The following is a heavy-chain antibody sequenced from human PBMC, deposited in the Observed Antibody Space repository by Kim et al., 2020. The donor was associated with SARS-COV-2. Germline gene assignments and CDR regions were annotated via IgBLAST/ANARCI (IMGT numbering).Heavy chain of an antibody. CDR1: GFTFGDYA. Sequence: GGSLRLSCTASGFTFGDYAMSWVRQAPGKGLEWVGFIRSKAYGGTTEYAASVKGRFTISRDDSKSIAYLQMNSLKTEDTAVYYCTRGQNYYDSSGYFILFEFDYWGQGTLVTVSS. V-gene: IGHV3-49*04. D-gene: IGHD3-22*01. CDR2: IRSKAYGGTT. CDR3: TRGQNYYDSSGYFILFEFDY. J-gene: IGHJ4*02.